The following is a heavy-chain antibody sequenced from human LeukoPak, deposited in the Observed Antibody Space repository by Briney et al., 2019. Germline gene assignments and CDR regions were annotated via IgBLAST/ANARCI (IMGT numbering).Heavy chain of an antibody. V-gene: IGHV3-33*01. Sequence: GRSLRLSCAASGFTFSSYGMHRVRQAPGKGLEWVAVIWYDGSNKYYADSVKGRFTISRDNSKNTLYLQMNSLRAEDTAVYYCARRSMVTTPYYYYGMDVWGKGTTVTVSS. CDR3: ARRSMVTTPYYYYGMDV. J-gene: IGHJ6*04. CDR2: IWYDGSNK. CDR1: GFTFSSYG. D-gene: IGHD4-17*01.